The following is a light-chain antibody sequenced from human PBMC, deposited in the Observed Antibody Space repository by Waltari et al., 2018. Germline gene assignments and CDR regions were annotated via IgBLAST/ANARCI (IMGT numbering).Light chain of an antibody. Sequence: EIVMTQSPATLSVSPGERATLSCRARQSVSSNLAWYQQTPGQAPRPLLYGASTRAAGSPARFSGSGSGTEFTLTISSMQSEDFAVYYCQQYNNWLTTFGQGTKVEIK. J-gene: IGKJ1*01. CDR2: GAS. CDR1: QSVSSN. CDR3: QQYNNWLTT. V-gene: IGKV3-15*01.